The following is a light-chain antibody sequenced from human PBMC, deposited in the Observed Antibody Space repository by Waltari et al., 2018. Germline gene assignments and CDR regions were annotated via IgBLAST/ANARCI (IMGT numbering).Light chain of an antibody. V-gene: IGLV2-14*01. CDR2: ECS. CDR3: NSYTRSSTLDV. CDR1: SSDVGGYKN. J-gene: IGLJ1*01. Sequence: QSALTQPASVSGSPGQSIPISCTGTSSDVGGYKNFSCYQQPPGKAPKLMIFECSNRPAGVSNRFSGSKSGNTASLTISGLQAEDEADYYCNSYTRSSTLDVFGTGTKVTVL.